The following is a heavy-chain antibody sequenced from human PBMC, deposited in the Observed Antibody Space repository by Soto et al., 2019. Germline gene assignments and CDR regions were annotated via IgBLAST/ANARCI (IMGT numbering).Heavy chain of an antibody. D-gene: IGHD2-8*02. Sequence: SETLSLTCTVSGGSISTSSWNWIRQAPGKGLEWIGCVYYTGNTNYNPSLKSRVTISVDTSKNQFSLKLTSVTAADTAVYYCARDKITGLFDYWGQGTLVTVSS. CDR2: VYYTGNT. V-gene: IGHV4-59*12. CDR3: ARDKITGLFDY. J-gene: IGHJ4*02. CDR1: GGSISTSS.